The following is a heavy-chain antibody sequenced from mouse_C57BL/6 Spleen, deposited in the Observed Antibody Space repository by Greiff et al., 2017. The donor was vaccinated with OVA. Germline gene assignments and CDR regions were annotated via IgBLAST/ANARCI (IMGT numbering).Heavy chain of an antibody. V-gene: IGHV1-80*01. D-gene: IGHD2-4*01. CDR3: PRSDDYDDVSLAY. J-gene: IGHJ3*01. Sequence: QVQLQQSGAELVKPGASVKISCKASGYAFSSYWMNWVKQRPGKGLEWIGQIYPGDGDTNYNGKFKGKATLTADKSSSTAYMQLSSLTSEDSAVYFCPRSDDYDDVSLAYWGQGTLVTVSA. CDR1: GYAFSSYW. CDR2: IYPGDGDT.